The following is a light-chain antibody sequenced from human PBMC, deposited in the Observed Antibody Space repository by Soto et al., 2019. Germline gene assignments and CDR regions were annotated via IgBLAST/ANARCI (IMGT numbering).Light chain of an antibody. CDR2: GAS. CDR1: QSVSNSY. J-gene: IGKJ1*01. V-gene: IGKV3-20*01. CDR3: QQYGISPSWT. Sequence: EIVLTQSPGTLSLSPGERATLSCRASQSVSNSYLAWYQQKPGQAPRLLIYGASRRATGIPDRFSGSGSGTDFTLTISRLEPEDFAVYYCQQYGISPSWTFGQGTKVDNK.